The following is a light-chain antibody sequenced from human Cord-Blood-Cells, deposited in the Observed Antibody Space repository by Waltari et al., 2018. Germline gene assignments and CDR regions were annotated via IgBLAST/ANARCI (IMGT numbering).Light chain of an antibody. CDR3: SSYTSSSTYV. CDR1: SSDVGGYHY. CDR2: EVS. V-gene: IGLV2-14*01. J-gene: IGLJ1*01. Sequence: QSALTQPASVSGSPGQSITISCTGTSSDVGGYHYVSWYQQHPGKAPKLMIYEVSNRPAGVSNRFSGSKSGNTASLTISGLQAEDGADYYCSSYTSSSTYVFGTGTKVTVL.